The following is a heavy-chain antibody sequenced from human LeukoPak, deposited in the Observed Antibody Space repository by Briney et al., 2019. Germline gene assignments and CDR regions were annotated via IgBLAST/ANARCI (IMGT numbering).Heavy chain of an antibody. CDR3: ARHSWDGYVGGGQVYFDY. CDR1: GGSISSSSYY. V-gene: IGHV4-39*01. Sequence: SETLSLTCTVSGGSISSSSYYWGWIRPPPGKGLEWIGSIYYSGSTYYNPSLKSRVTISVDTPKNQFSLKLSSVTAADTAVYCCARHSWDGYVGGGQVYFDYWGQGTLVTVSS. D-gene: IGHD5-24*01. CDR2: IYYSGST. J-gene: IGHJ4*02.